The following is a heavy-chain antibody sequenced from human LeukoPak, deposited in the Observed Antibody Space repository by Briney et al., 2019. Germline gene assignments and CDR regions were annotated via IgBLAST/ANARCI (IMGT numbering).Heavy chain of an antibody. V-gene: IGHV3-48*04. CDR3: ARTFRPYWYSGSHDAFDI. CDR2: ISSSSSTI. Sequence: GGSLRLSCAASGFTFSSYSMNWVRQAPGKGLEWVSYISSSSSTIYYADSVKGRFTISRDNAQNSLYLQMNSLRSEDTAVYYCARTFRPYWYSGSHDAFDIWGQGTMVTVSS. J-gene: IGHJ3*02. CDR1: GFTFSSYS. D-gene: IGHD1-26*01.